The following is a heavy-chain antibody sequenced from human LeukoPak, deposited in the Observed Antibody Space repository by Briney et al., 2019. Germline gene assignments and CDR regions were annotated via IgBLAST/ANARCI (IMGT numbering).Heavy chain of an antibody. CDR1: GFTFSSYG. J-gene: IGHJ5*02. V-gene: IGHV3-30*03. CDR3: ARGLGYSYGPNWFDP. Sequence: GRSLRLSCAASGFTFSSYGMHWVRQAPGKGLEWVAVISYDGSNKYYADSVKGRFTISRDNSKNTLYLQMNSLRAEDTAVYYCARGLGYSYGPNWFDPWGQGTLVTVSS. D-gene: IGHD5-18*01. CDR2: ISYDGSNK.